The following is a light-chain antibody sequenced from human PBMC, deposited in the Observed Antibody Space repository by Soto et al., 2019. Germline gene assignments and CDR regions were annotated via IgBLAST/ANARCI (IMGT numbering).Light chain of an antibody. V-gene: IGKV3-15*01. J-gene: IGKJ4*02. CDR2: GAF. CDR1: QSVSSR. Sequence: EVMMTPSPATLSVSTGERATLSSGASQSVSSRLAWYQQKPGQAPRLLIYGAFTRATGIPARFSGSGSGTEFTLTISSLQSEDFADYYCQQYNNWPPWTFGGGTKVDIK. CDR3: QQYNNWPPWT.